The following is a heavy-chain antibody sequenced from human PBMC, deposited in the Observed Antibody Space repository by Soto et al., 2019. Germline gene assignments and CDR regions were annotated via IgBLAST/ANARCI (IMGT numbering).Heavy chain of an antibody. CDR1: GFTFSSYS. J-gene: IGHJ2*01. CDR3: ARDAVVVVTYWFFDL. Sequence: EVQLVESGGGLVQPGGSLRLSCAASGFTFSSYSMNWVRQAPGKGLEWLSYIDSSSSTIFYADSVKGRFTISRDNAKNSLYLQINSLRDEDTAVYYCARDAVVVVTYWFFDLWGRGTLVTVSS. D-gene: IGHD2-21*02. V-gene: IGHV3-48*02. CDR2: IDSSSSTI.